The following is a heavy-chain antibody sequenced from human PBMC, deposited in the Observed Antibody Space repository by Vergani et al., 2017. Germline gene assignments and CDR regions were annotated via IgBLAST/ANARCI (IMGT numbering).Heavy chain of an antibody. CDR2: IYSTGST. Sequence: QVQLQESGPGLVKTSQTLSLTCSVSGDSISSGFYYWNWIRQHPGKGLEWIGYIYSTGSTHHNPSLRRRINMSVDTSKNQFSLKLNSVTAADTAMYYCARMGGYDEGDAFRIGYFDSWGPGILVTVSS. D-gene: IGHD3-22*01. CDR1: GDSISSGFYY. CDR3: ARMGGYDEGDAFRIGYFDS. V-gene: IGHV4-31*03. J-gene: IGHJ4*02.